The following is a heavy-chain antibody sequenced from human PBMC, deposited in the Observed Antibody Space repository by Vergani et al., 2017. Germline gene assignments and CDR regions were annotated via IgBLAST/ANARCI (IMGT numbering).Heavy chain of an antibody. Sequence: QVQLQESGPGLVKPSQTLSLTCTVPGGPISSGSYYWSWIRQPAGKGLEWIGRIYTSGSTNYNPSLKSRVTISVDTSKNQFSLKLSSVTAADTAVYYCARGQISSGYYDAFDIWGQGTMVTVSS. J-gene: IGHJ3*02. D-gene: IGHD3-22*01. V-gene: IGHV4-61*02. CDR3: ARGQISSGYYDAFDI. CDR2: IYTSGST. CDR1: GGPISSGSYY.